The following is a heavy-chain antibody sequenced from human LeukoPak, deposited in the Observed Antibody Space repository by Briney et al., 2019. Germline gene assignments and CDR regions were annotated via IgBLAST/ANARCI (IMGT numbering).Heavy chain of an antibody. Sequence: PSETLSLTCTVSGGSISDYYWNWMRQPPGKGLEWIGYIYHSGSTYYNPSLKSRVTVSVDRSKNQFSLKLSSVSAADTAVYYCARGRGVVPAAIDYWGQGTLVTVSS. D-gene: IGHD2-2*01. V-gene: IGHV4-59*12. J-gene: IGHJ4*02. CDR2: IYHSGST. CDR3: ARGRGVVPAAIDY. CDR1: GGSISDYY.